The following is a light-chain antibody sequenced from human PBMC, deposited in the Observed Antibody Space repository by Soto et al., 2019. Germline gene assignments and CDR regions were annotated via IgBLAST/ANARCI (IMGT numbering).Light chain of an antibody. J-gene: IGLJ2*01. V-gene: IGLV2-11*01. Sequence: QSVLTQPRSVSGSPGQSVTISCTGTSSDVGGYHYVSWYQQHPGKAPKLMIYDVSKRPSGVPDRFSGSKSGNTASLTVFGLQAEDEADYYCCSYAGSYTVVFGGGTKLTVL. CDR3: CSYAGSYTVV. CDR1: SSDVGGYHY. CDR2: DVS.